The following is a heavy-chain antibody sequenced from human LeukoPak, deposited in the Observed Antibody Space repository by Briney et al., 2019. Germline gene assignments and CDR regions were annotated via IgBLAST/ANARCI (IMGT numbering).Heavy chain of an antibody. V-gene: IGHV3-7*01. CDR1: EFTFSSYW. D-gene: IGHD6-19*01. CDR3: ARLKAVAGPHYYFDY. Sequence: LSGGSLRLSCAASEFTFSSYWMTWVRQAPGKGLEWVANINQDGTEKYYVDSVKGRFTISRDNTKNSLYLQMNSLRIDDTAVYYCARLKAVAGPHYYFDYWGQGTLVTVSS. J-gene: IGHJ4*02. CDR2: INQDGTEK.